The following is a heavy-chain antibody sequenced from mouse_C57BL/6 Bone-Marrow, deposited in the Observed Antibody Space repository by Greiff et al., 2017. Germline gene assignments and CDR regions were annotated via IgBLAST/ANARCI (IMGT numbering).Heavy chain of an antibody. CDR2: INPNNGST. J-gene: IGHJ3*01. CDR1: GYTFTSYC. V-gene: IGHV1-64*01. CDR3: TRSRLTGFAY. Sequence: QVQLQQPGPELVKPGASVKLSCKASGYTFTSYCMHWVTQRHGKGLEWIGMINPNNGSTSYNEKFTRTATLTVDKSSSTAYMQLSSLPSEDAAFYYCTRSRLTGFAYWGQGTLVTVSA. D-gene: IGHD4-1*01.